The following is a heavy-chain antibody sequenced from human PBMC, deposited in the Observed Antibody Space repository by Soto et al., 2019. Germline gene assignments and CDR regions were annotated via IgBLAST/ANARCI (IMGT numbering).Heavy chain of an antibody. CDR3: ARARMVRGSYFDY. CDR2: IYYSGST. D-gene: IGHD3-10*01. J-gene: IGHJ4*02. CDR1: GGSISSGDYY. Sequence: QVQLQESGPGLVKPSQTLSLTCTVSGGSISSGDYYWSWIRQPPGKGLEWIGYIYYSGSTYYNPSLKSRVTISVDTSKNQFSLKLSSVTAADTAGYYCARARMVRGSYFDYWGQGTLVTVSS. V-gene: IGHV4-30-4*01.